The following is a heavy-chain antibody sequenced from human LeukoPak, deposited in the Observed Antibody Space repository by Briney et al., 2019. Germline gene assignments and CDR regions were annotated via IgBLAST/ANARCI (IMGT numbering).Heavy chain of an antibody. V-gene: IGHV4-4*07. J-gene: IGHJ6*03. CDR2: IYTSGST. CDR1: GGSISSYY. Sequence: PSETLSLTCTVSGGSISSYYWSWIRQPAGKGLEWIGRIYTSGSTNYNPSLKSRVTMSVDTSKYQFSLKLSSVTAADTAVYYCASLGYCSSTSCYNYMDVWGKGTTVTVSS. D-gene: IGHD2-2*02. CDR3: ASLGYCSSTSCYNYMDV.